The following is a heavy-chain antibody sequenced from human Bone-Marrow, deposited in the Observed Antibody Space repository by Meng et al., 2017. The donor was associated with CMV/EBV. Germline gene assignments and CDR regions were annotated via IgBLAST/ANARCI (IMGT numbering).Heavy chain of an antibody. CDR3: ARSVLGRWSSTSCHPTSYYYYGMDV. CDR1: GFTVSSNY. D-gene: IGHD2-2*01. V-gene: IGHV3-53*05. CDR2: IYSGGST. J-gene: IGHJ6*02. Sequence: GESLKISCAASGFTVSSNYMSWVRQAPGKGLEWVSVIYSGGSTYYADSVKGRFTISRDNSKSTLYLQMNSLRAEDTAVYYCARSVLGRWSSTSCHPTSYYYYGMDVWGQGTTVTVSS.